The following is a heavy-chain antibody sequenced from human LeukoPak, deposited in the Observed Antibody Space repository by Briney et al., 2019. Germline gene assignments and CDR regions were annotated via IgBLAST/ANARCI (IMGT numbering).Heavy chain of an antibody. CDR2: IWYDGSNK. V-gene: IGHV3-33*01. D-gene: IGHD6-13*01. CDR3: ARGDQGSTDYYYGMDV. CDR1: GFTFSSYG. J-gene: IGHJ6*02. Sequence: PGGSLRLSCAASGFTFSSYGMHWVRQAPGKGLEWVAVIWYDGSNKYYADSVKGRFTISRDNSKNALYLQMNSLRAEDTAVYYCARGDQGSTDYYYGMDVWGQGTTVTVSS.